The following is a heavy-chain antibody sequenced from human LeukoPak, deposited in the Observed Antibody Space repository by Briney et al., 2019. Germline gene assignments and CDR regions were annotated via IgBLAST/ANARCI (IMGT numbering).Heavy chain of an antibody. D-gene: IGHD5-12*01. V-gene: IGHV3-30*02. CDR2: IRYDGSNK. CDR3: AKAGGYDIRSYGMDV. CDR1: GFTFSSYG. J-gene: IGHJ6*02. Sequence: PGGSLRLSCAASGFTFSSYGMHWVRQAPGKGLEWVAFIRYDGSNKYYADSVKGQFTISRDNSKNTLYLQMNSLRAEDTAVYYCAKAGGYDIRSYGMDVWGQGTTVTVSS.